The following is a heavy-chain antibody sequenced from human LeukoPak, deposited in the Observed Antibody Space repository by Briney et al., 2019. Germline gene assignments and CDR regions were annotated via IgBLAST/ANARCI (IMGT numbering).Heavy chain of an antibody. CDR3: ARDAGGSSWDLGH. CDR1: GFSFSSYD. J-gene: IGHJ4*02. CDR2: ITSAGDT. D-gene: IGHD6-13*01. V-gene: IGHV3-13*01. Sequence: GGSLRLSCAASGFSFSSYDMHWVRQGTGKGLEWVSAITSAGDTYYAGSVKGRFSISRENGKNSLYLQMNSLRAGDTAVYYCARDAGGSSWDLGHWGQGTLVTVSS.